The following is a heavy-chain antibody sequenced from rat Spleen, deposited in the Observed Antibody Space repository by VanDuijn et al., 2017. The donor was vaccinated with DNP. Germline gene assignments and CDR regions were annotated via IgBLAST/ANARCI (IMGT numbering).Heavy chain of an antibody. V-gene: IGHV5-25*01. D-gene: IGHD1-2*01. CDR2: ISYNGGTT. CDR3: ASEVITIAAISPFAY. J-gene: IGHJ3*01. Sequence: EVQLVESGGGLVQPGRSMKLSCAASGFTFNDYYMAWVRQAPAKGLEWVATISYNGGTTYYRDSVKGRFTISRDNAKSTLYLQMDSLRSEDTATYYCASEVITIAAISPFAYWGQGTLVTVSS. CDR1: GFTFNDYY.